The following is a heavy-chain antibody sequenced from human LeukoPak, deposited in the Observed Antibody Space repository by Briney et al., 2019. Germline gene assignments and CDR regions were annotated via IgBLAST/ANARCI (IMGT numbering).Heavy chain of an antibody. CDR3: ARLPSGSCYSFDY. CDR1: GASITSYY. CDR2: IYYSGST. Sequence: SETLPLTCTVSGASITSYYWSCLRQPPGKGLEWIGYIYYSGSTNYNPSLKSRVTISVDTSKNQFSLKLSSVTAADTAVYYCARLPSGSCYSFDYWGQGTLVTVSS. D-gene: IGHD3-10*01. J-gene: IGHJ4*02. V-gene: IGHV4-59*01.